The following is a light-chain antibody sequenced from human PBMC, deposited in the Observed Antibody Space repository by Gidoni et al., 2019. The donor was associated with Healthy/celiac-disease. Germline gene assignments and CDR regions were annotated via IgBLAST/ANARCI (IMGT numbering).Light chain of an antibody. Sequence: EIVLTQSPGTLSLSPGERATLSCRASQSVSSSYLAWYQQKPGQAPRLLIYGASRATGIPDRFSGSGSGTDFTLTISRLEPEDFAVYYCQQYGSSQYTFXQXTKLEIK. CDR2: GAS. CDR1: QSVSSSY. V-gene: IGKV3-20*01. J-gene: IGKJ2*01. CDR3: QQYGSSQYT.